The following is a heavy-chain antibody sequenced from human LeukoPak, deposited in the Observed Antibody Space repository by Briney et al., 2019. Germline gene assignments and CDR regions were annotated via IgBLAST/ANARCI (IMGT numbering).Heavy chain of an antibody. CDR2: IYIGGST. CDR3: ARAPFYYDSGTYGPDY. CDR1: GFTVSSNY. Sequence: PGGSLRLSCAASGFTVSSNYMSWVRQAPGKGLEWVSVIYIGGSTYYADSVKGRFTISRDDSKNTLYLQMNSLRAEDTAVYYCARAPFYYDSGTYGPDYWGQGTLVTVSS. J-gene: IGHJ4*02. D-gene: IGHD3-22*01. V-gene: IGHV3-53*01.